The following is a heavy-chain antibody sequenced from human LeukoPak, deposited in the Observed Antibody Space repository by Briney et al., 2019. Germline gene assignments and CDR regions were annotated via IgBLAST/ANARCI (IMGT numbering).Heavy chain of an antibody. CDR1: GESFSGYY. CDR3: ARGLYFDY. V-gene: IGHV4-34*01. CDR2: INHNGST. Sequence: SETLSLTCAVYGESFSGYYWSWIRQPPGKGLEWIGEINHNGSTNYNPSLKSRVTISVDTSKNQFSLELSSVTAADTAVYYCARGLYFDYWGQGTLVTVSS. J-gene: IGHJ4*02.